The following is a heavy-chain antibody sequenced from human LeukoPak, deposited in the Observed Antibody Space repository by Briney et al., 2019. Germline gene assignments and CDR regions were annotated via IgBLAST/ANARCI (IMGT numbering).Heavy chain of an antibody. CDR3: ARDPRRRGGSY. D-gene: IGHD3-16*01. CDR2: INTDGSST. Sequence: RGSLRLSCAASGFTFSSYWMHWVRQAPGKGLVWVSRINTDGSSTSYADSVKGRFTISRDNAKNTLYLQMNSLRAEDTAVYYCARDPRRRGGSYWGQGTLVTVSS. J-gene: IGHJ4*02. CDR1: GFTFSSYW. V-gene: IGHV3-74*01.